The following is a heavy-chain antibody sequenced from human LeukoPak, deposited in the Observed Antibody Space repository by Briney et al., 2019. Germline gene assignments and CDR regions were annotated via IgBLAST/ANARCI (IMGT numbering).Heavy chain of an antibody. J-gene: IGHJ4*02. V-gene: IGHV3-72*01. D-gene: IGHD4/OR15-4a*01. CDR2: ARNRRNGYST. Sequence: PGGSLRLSCAASGFTFSDHYIDWVRQAPGKGLEWGGRARNRRNGYSTQYAASVKGRFTFSRDDSENTVYLQMNSLKTEDTAVYFCARIMRVDYGTYYFDYWGPGTLVTVSS. CDR3: ARIMRVDYGTYYFDY. CDR1: GFTFSDHY.